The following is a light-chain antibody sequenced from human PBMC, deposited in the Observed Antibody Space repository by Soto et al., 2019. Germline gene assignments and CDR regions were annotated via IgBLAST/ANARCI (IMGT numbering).Light chain of an antibody. J-gene: IGKJ1*01. Sequence: EIVLTQSPGTLSVSPGERATLSCRASQTISSNQLAWYQQKPGQAPSLLIYGTSSRTTGIPDRFSGSGSGTDITLTISRLEPEDSAIYYCQQYVSWTFGQGTKVEIK. CDR1: QTISSNQ. V-gene: IGKV3-20*01. CDR3: QQYVSWT. CDR2: GTS.